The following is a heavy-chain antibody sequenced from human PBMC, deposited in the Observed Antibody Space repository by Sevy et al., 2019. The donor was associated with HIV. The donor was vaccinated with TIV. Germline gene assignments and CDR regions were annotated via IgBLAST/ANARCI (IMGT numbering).Heavy chain of an antibody. V-gene: IGHV1-24*01. D-gene: IGHD2-15*01. CDR1: GYTLTQLS. Sequence: ASVKVSCKVSGYTLTQLSMHWVRQAPGKGLEWMGSFDPEDGERIYAQKFQGRITMTEDTSTDTAYMDLSSLKSDYTAVYYCATTREYYQGKSGYFDYWGQGALVTVSS. J-gene: IGHJ4*02. CDR2: FDPEDGER. CDR3: ATTREYYQGKSGYFDY.